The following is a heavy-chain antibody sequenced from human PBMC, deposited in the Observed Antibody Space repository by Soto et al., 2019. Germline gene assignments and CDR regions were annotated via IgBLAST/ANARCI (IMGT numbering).Heavy chain of an antibody. V-gene: IGHV3-64*01. CDR2: ISSNGGTT. J-gene: IGHJ4*02. Sequence: EVQLAESGGGMVQPGGSLRLSCVASGFTFSSYDMHWVRQAPGKGLEYVSSISSNGGTTYYGKSVKGRFTISRDNSKNKLDLQMGSLRAEDMAVYYCVRRGSGNYDYWGQGTLVTVSS. CDR3: VRRGSGNYDY. D-gene: IGHD1-7*01. CDR1: GFTFSSYD.